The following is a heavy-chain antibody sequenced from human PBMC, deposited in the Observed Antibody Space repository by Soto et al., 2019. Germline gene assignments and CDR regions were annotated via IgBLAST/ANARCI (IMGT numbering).Heavy chain of an antibody. D-gene: IGHD3-16*01. CDR3: TRDRGFFGASVEYYDY. CDR1: RFSFEDYN. CDR2: IRSETYGGST. V-gene: IGHV3-49*04. J-gene: IGHJ4*02. Sequence: GGSLRLSRTPSRFSFEDYNLGWVRQAPGKGPERISFIRSETYGGSTEYAASVKGRCTMSRDDSKSIAFLQTNSLKTEDTSVYYCTRDRGFFGASVEYYDYWGQGTLVTVSS.